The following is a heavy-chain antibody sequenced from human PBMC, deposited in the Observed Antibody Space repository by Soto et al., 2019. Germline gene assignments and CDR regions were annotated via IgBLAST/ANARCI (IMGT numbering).Heavy chain of an antibody. CDR3: ARLFCSSSSCLTPSWFDP. V-gene: IGHV4-4*02. CDR2: IFHSGST. D-gene: IGHD2-2*01. J-gene: IGHJ5*02. CDR1: GGSISSNNW. Sequence: QVQLQESGPGLVKPSGTLSLTCAVSGGSISSNNWWSWVRQAPGPGLEWIGDIFHSGSTNYNPSLRSRVTISVDKSKNRFSLKLSSVTASDTAMYYCARLFCSSSSCLTPSWFDPWGQGTLVTVSS.